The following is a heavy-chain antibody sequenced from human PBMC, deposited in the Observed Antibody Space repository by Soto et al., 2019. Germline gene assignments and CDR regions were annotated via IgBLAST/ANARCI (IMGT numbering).Heavy chain of an antibody. J-gene: IGHJ6*03. CDR1: GFTFSSYA. D-gene: IGHD3-10*01. Sequence: EVQLLESGGGLVQPGGSLRLSCAASGFTFSSYAMSWVRQAPGKGLEWVSAISGSGGRTYYADSVKGRFTISRDNSKNTLYLQMNSLRAEDTAVYYCATGGYGSGSYYPYHYYYMDVWGKGTTVTVSS. CDR2: ISGSGGRT. V-gene: IGHV3-23*01. CDR3: ATGGYGSGSYYPYHYYYMDV.